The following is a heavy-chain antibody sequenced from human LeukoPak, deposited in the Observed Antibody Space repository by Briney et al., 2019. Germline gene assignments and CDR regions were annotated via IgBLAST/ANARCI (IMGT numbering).Heavy chain of an antibody. CDR1: GGSISSYY. CDR3: ARDIVYLTDEDYG. D-gene: IGHD4-17*01. Sequence: PSETLSLTCTVSGGSISSYYRSWIRQPPGKGLEWIGYINYSGSTYYNPSLKSRVTISVDTSKNQFSLKLNSVTAADTAVYYCARDIVYLTDEDYGWGQGTLVTVSS. J-gene: IGHJ4*02. V-gene: IGHV4-59*01. CDR2: INYSGST.